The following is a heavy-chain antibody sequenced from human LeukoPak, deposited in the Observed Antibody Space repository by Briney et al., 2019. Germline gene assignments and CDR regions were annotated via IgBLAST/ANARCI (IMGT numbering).Heavy chain of an antibody. D-gene: IGHD3-22*01. Sequence: GGSLRLSCAASGFTFSSYEMNWVRQAPGKGLEWVSHISSSGSTIYYADSVKGRFTISRDNAKNSLYLQMNSLRAEDTAVYYCARGWYDIFDYWGQGTLVTVSS. V-gene: IGHV3-48*03. CDR1: GFTFSSYE. CDR3: ARGWYDIFDY. CDR2: ISSSGSTI. J-gene: IGHJ4*02.